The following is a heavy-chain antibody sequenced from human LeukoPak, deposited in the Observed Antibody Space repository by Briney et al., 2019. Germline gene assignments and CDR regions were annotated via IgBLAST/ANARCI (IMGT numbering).Heavy chain of an antibody. J-gene: IGHJ4*02. V-gene: IGHV4-39*01. CDR1: GGSISSSSYY. CDR2: IYYSGST. Sequence: SETLSLTCTVSGGSISSSSYYWGWIRQPPGKGLEWIGSIYYSGSTYYNPSLKSRVTISVDTSKNQFSLKLSSVTAADTAVYYCARTRRVTMVRGVIRPFDYWGQGTLVTVSS. D-gene: IGHD3-10*01. CDR3: ARTRRVTMVRGVIRPFDY.